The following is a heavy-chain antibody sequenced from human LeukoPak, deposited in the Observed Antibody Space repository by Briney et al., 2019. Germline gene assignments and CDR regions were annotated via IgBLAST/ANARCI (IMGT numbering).Heavy chain of an antibody. CDR1: GFDFSSYT. J-gene: IGHJ3*02. V-gene: IGHV3-23*01. CDR3: AREGHCSRTSCSLDAIEI. CDR2: VGSNGATT. D-gene: IGHD2-2*01. Sequence: GGSLRLSCAASGFDFSSYTMSWVRQAPGKGLEWVSSVGSNGATTYYADSVKGRFTISRDNAKNSLFLQMNSLRAEDTAFYYCAREGHCSRTSCSLDAIEIWGQGTLVAVSS.